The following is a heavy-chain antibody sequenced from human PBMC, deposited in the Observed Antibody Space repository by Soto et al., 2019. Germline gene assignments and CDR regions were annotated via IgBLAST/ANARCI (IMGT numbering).Heavy chain of an antibody. CDR1: GGTFSSYA. D-gene: IGHD2-15*01. V-gene: IGHV1-69*01. CDR2: IIPIFGTA. J-gene: IGHJ6*02. CDR3: ARDPVVVAATPHYYYSMDV. Sequence: QVQLVQSGAEVKKPGSSVKVSCKASGGTFSSYAISWVRQAPGQGLEWMGGIIPIFGTANYAQKFQGRVTITADESTSKAYMELSSLRSEDTAVYYCARDPVVVAATPHYYYSMDVWGQGTTVTVSS.